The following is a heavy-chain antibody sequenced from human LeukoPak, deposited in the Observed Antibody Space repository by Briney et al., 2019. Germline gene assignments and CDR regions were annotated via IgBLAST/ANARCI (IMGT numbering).Heavy chain of an antibody. CDR2: IKQDGSEK. Sequence: GGSLRLSCAASGFTFRSYWMSWVRQAPGKGLEWVANIKQDGSEKYYVDSVKGRFTISRDNAKNSLYLQMNSLRAEDTAVYYCARGGTNSGSYTIGYWGQGTLVTVSS. J-gene: IGHJ4*02. CDR3: ARGGTNSGSYTIGY. D-gene: IGHD1-26*01. V-gene: IGHV3-7*01. CDR1: GFTFRSYW.